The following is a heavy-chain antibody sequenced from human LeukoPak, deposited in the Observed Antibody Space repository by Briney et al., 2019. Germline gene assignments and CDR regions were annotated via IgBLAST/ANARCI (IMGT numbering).Heavy chain of an antibody. CDR1: GFTFSSYS. D-gene: IGHD3-16*01. J-gene: IGHJ3*02. V-gene: IGHV3-21*01. CDR2: ISSSSSYI. CDR3: ARDWGSRGKFDI. Sequence: PGGSLRLSCAASGFTFSSYSMNWVRQAPGKGLEWVSSISSSSSYIYYADSVKGRFTISRDNAKNSLYLQMNSLRAEDTAVYYSARDWGSRGKFDIWGQGTMVTVSS.